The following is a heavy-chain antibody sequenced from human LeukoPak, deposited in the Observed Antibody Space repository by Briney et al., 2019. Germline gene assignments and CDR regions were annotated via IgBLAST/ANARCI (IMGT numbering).Heavy chain of an antibody. V-gene: IGHV3-23*01. J-gene: IGHJ4*02. CDR1: GFSVSSYG. Sequence: TGGSLRLSCAVSGFSVSSYGMSWVRQAPGKGLEWVSAITVSGDTTYYADSVKGRFIISRDNSKNTLYLQMNSLRAEDTAVYYCAQGYSSGWFPYWGQGTLVTVSS. D-gene: IGHD6-19*01. CDR2: ITVSGDTT. CDR3: AQGYSSGWFPY.